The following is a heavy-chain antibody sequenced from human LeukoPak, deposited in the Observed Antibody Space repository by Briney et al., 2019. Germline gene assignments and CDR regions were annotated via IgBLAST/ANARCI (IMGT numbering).Heavy chain of an antibody. CDR3: ARDRYYDSSGYYHFDY. V-gene: IGHV1-18*01. CDR2: ISAYNGNT. Sequence: ASVKVSCKASGYTFTSYGISWVRQAPGQGLEWMGWISAYNGNTNYAQKLQGRVTMTTDTSTSTAYMELRSLRSDVTAVYYCARDRYYDSSGYYHFDYWGQGTLVTVSS. CDR1: GYTFTSYG. D-gene: IGHD3-22*01. J-gene: IGHJ4*02.